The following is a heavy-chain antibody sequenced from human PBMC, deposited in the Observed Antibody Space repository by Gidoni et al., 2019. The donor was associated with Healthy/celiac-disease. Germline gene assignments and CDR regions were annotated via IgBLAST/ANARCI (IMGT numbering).Heavy chain of an antibody. D-gene: IGHD1-26*01. CDR1: GYSFTRYW. CDR2: IYPWDSDT. CDR3: ARESGSFATVGYFDL. J-gene: IGHJ2*01. Sequence: EVQLVQSGAEVKKPGESLTISRKGSGYSFTRYWIGWVRQMPGKGLEWLGIIYPWDSDTRYSPSFQGQVSFSADKSISTAYLLWSSLKASDTAMYYCARESGSFATVGYFDLWGRGTLVTVSS. V-gene: IGHV5-51*01.